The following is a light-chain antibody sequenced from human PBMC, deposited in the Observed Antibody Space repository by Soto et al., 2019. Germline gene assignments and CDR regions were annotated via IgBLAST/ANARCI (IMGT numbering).Light chain of an antibody. CDR3: QQYGSSGT. J-gene: IGKJ1*01. CDR2: GAS. Sequence: EVVMTQSPDTLSVSPGETVTLSCRASQSVRSKLAWYQQKPGQAPRLFIYGASTRATGIPARFSGSGSGTDFTLTISRLEPEDFAVYYCQQYGSSGTFGQGTKVDI. V-gene: IGKV3-15*01. CDR1: QSVRSK.